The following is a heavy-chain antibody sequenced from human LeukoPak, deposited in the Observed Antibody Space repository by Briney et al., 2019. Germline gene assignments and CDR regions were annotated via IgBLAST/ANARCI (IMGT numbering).Heavy chain of an antibody. CDR1: GGSFSGYY. CDR2: INHSGST. CDR3: ARAVFGWLRILYYFGY. Sequence: SETLSLTCAVYGGSFSGYYWSWIRQPPGKGLEWIGEINHSGSTNYNPSLKSRVTISVDTSNNQFSLKLSSVTAADTAVYYCARAVFGWLRILYYFGYWGQGTLVTVSS. D-gene: IGHD5-12*01. V-gene: IGHV4-34*01. J-gene: IGHJ4*02.